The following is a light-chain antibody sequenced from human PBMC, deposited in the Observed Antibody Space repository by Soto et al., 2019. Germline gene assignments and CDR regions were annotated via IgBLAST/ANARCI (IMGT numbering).Light chain of an antibody. CDR3: QQYNDWPLT. V-gene: IGKV3-15*01. Sequence: EIVLTQSPATLFVSPGERATLSCRASQTMSSDLAWYQQKPGQAPRLLIYDASSRATDIPVRFSGSGSGTEFPLAISSLQSEDFAVYYCQQYNDWPLTFGGGTMVEIK. CDR1: QTMSSD. CDR2: DAS. J-gene: IGKJ4*01.